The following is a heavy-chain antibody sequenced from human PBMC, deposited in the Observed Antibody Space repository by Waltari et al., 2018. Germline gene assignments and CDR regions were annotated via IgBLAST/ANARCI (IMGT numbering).Heavy chain of an antibody. D-gene: IGHD6-13*01. CDR3: ARSGSSWYGFDY. V-gene: IGHV3-7*04. CDR1: GFTFSIYW. J-gene: IGHJ4*02. Sequence: EVQLVASGGGLVQPGGSLRLSCAASGFTFSIYWMSRFRQVPGKGLEWVANIKKDGRGKYDVDSVKGRFTSSRDNAKNALDLQMNSLRAEDTAVYYCARSGSSWYGFDYWGQGTLVTVSS. CDR2: IKKDGRGK.